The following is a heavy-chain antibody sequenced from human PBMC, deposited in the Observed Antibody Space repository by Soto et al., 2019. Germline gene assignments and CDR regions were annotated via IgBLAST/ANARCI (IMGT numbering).Heavy chain of an antibody. CDR2: INPNSGGT. J-gene: IGHJ4*02. D-gene: IGHD6-13*01. CDR1: GYTFTGYY. CDR3: ARGVRYSSSWYPAVVYYFDY. Sequence: ASVKVSCKASGYTFTGYYMHWVRQAPGQGLEWMGWINPNSGGTNYAQKFQGWVTMTRDTSISTAYMELSRLRSDDTAVYYCARGVRYSSSWYPAVVYYFDYWGQGTLVTVSS. V-gene: IGHV1-2*04.